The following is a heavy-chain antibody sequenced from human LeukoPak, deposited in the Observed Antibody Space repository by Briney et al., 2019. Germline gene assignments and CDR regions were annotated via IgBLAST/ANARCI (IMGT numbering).Heavy chain of an antibody. CDR2: ISYSGST. CDR3: ARGYYDSSGPPLGY. Sequence: SETLSLTCTVSGGSISSYYWTWIRQPPGKGLEWVGVISYSGSTNYSPSLKSRVTISLDTSNNQFSLKLSSVTAADTAVYYCARGYYDSSGPPLGYWGQGTLVTVSS. J-gene: IGHJ4*02. D-gene: IGHD3-22*01. CDR1: GGSISSYY. V-gene: IGHV4-59*01.